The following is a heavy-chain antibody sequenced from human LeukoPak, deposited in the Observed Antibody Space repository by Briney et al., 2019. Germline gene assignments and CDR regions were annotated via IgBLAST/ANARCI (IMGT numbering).Heavy chain of an antibody. CDR3: AKGPLLGSGYHPDY. D-gene: IGHD3-22*01. Sequence: AGSLTLSCAASGFTFSSAAMTWLRQAPGKGLLGVSSITGSDGRTYYADSVKGRFTISGDYSRNTLQLQMDSLRTEDTAICYCAKGPLLGSGYHPDYWGQGTLATVSS. CDR2: ITGSDGRT. J-gene: IGHJ4*02. V-gene: IGHV3-23*01. CDR1: GFTFSSAA.